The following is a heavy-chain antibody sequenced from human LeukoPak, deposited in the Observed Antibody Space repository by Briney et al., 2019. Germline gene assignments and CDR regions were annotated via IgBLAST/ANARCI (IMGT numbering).Heavy chain of an antibody. Sequence: GGSLRLSCAASGFTFSSYAMSWVRQAPGKGLEWVSAISGSGGSTYYADSVKGRFTISRDNSKNTLYLQMNSLRAEDTAVYYCARDRGNYDFWSGLGYWGQGTLVTVSS. CDR2: ISGSGGST. J-gene: IGHJ4*02. D-gene: IGHD3-3*01. CDR3: ARDRGNYDFWSGLGY. CDR1: GFTFSSYA. V-gene: IGHV3-23*01.